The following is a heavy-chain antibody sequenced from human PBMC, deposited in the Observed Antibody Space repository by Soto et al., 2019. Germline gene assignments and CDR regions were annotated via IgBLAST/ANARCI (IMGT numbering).Heavy chain of an antibody. Sequence: APVEASSEARRDSINCRSRYWARQAPGQRLEWMGWINAGNGNTKYSQKFQGRVTITRDTSASTAYMELSSLRSEDTAVYYCARSIVVVTALDYWGQGTLVTVSS. CDR2: INAGNGNT. D-gene: IGHD2-21*02. J-gene: IGHJ4*02. CDR3: ARSIVVVTALDY. CDR1: RDSINCRS. V-gene: IGHV1-3*01.